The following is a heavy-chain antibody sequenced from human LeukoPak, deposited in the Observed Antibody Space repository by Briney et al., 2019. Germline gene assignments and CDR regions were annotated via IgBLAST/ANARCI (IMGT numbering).Heavy chain of an antibody. CDR1: GGSISSNNWY. D-gene: IGHD3-10*01. V-gene: IGHV4-39*01. CDR2: IYYSGST. Sequence: SETLSLTCTASGGSISSNNWYWGWIRQPPGKGLEWIGSIYYSGSTYYNPSLKSRVTISVDTSKSQFSLKLSSVTAADTAVYFCARLSPWEFTYYYYYMDVWGKGTTVTVSS. CDR3: ARLSPWEFTYYYYYMDV. J-gene: IGHJ6*03.